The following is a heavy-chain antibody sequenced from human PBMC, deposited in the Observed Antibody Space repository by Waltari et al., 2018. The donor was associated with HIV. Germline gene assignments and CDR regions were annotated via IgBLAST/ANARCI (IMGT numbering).Heavy chain of an antibody. D-gene: IGHD3-9*01. CDR2: IYYRVST. V-gene: IGHV4-39*01. CDR1: GGPISSTSHS. J-gene: IGHJ3*02. Sequence: QLQLQESGPRLMKPSETLSLPCTVSGGPISSTSHSWGWIRQPPGKGLEWLGTIYYRVSTYYNPSLKSRVSLSVDTSTNQFSLKLSAVTAADTAMYYCARTPDIIRGHVFDIWGQGTMVTVSS. CDR3: ARTPDIIRGHVFDI.